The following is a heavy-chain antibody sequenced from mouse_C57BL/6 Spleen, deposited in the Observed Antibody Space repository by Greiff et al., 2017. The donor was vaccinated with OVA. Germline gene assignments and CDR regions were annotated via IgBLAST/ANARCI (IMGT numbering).Heavy chain of an antibody. CDR2: ISSSGDYL. J-gene: IGHJ3*01. CDR1: GFTFSSYA. D-gene: IGHD6-2*01. Sequence: DVKLVESGEGLVKPGGSLKLSCAASGFTFSSYAMSLVRQTPEKRLEWVAYISSSGDYLYYADTVKGRFTISRDNARSTLYLQMSSLKSEDTAMYYCTREESVDWFAYWGKGTLVTVSA. V-gene: IGHV5-9-1*02. CDR3: TREESVDWFAY.